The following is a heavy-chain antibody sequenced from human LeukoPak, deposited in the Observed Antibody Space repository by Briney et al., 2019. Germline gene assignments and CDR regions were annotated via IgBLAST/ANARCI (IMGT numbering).Heavy chain of an antibody. V-gene: IGHV1-69*04. D-gene: IGHD1-26*01. CDR2: IIPILGIA. Sequence: SVKVSCKASGGTFSSYAISWVRQAPGQGFEWMGRIIPILGIANYAQKFQGRVTITADKSTSTAYMELSSLRSEDTAVYYCASLIVGALDAFDIWGQGTMVTVSS. J-gene: IGHJ3*02. CDR3: ASLIVGALDAFDI. CDR1: GGTFSSYA.